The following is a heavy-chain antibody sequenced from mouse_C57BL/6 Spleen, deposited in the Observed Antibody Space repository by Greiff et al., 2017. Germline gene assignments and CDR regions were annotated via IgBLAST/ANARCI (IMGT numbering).Heavy chain of an antibody. V-gene: IGHV1-69*01. D-gene: IGHD1-1*01. CDR2: IDPSDSYT. CDR3: ARDGSSLYYLDY. J-gene: IGHJ2*01. CDR1: GYTFTSYW. Sequence: QVQLQQPGAELVMPGASVKLSCKASGYTFTSYWMHWVKQRPGQGLEWIGEIDPSDSYTNYNQKFKGKSTLTADKSSSTAYMQLSSLTSEDSAVYYCARDGSSLYYLDYWGQGTTLTVSS.